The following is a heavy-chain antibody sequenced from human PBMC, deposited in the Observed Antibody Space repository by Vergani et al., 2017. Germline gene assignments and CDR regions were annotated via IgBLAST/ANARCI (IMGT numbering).Heavy chain of an antibody. J-gene: IGHJ4*02. CDR1: GGSISSSSYY. CDR3: ARHRLRSSGLYDPFDY. CDR2: IYYSGST. V-gene: IGHV4-39*01. Sequence: QLQLQESGPGLVKPSETLSLTCTVSGGSISSSSYYWGWIRQPPGKGLEWIGSIYYSGSTYYNPSLKSRVTISVDTSKNQFYLKLSSVTAADTAVYYCARHRLRSSGLYDPFDYWGQGTLVTVSS. D-gene: IGHD6-19*01.